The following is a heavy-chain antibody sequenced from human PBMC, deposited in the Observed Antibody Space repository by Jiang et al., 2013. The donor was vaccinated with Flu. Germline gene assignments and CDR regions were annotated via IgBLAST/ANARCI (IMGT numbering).Heavy chain of an antibody. J-gene: IGHJ4*02. Sequence: KPTQTLTLTCTFSGFSLSTSGMCVSWIRQPPGKALEWLAHIDWDDDKYYSTSLKTRLTISKDTSKNQVVLTMTNMDPVDTATYYCARMDGPQRPFDYWGQGTLVTVSS. CDR2: IDWDDDK. V-gene: IGHV2-70*01. D-gene: IGHD1-1*01. CDR1: GFSLSTSGMC. CDR3: ARMDGPQRPFDY.